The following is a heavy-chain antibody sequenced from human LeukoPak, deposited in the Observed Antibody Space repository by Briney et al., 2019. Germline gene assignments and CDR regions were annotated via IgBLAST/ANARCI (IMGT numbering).Heavy chain of an antibody. V-gene: IGHV5-51*01. CDR3: ASGGKYCSSTSCYNY. Sequence: GESLKISCKGSGYSFTSYWIGWVRQMPGKGLEWMGIIYPGDSDTRYSPSFQGQVTISADKSISTAYLQWSSLKASDTALYYCASGGKYCSSTSCYNYWGQGTLVTVSS. CDR2: IYPGDSDT. CDR1: GYSFTSYW. J-gene: IGHJ4*02. D-gene: IGHD2-2*02.